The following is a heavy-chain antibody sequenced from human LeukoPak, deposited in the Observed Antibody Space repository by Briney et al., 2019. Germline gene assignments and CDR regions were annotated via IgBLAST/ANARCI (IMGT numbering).Heavy chain of an antibody. CDR2: IIPISGTA. V-gene: IGHV1-69*13. CDR3: ARTGSECTNYYYDSSGYTHQLVV. Sequence: SVKVSCKASGGTFSSYAISWVRQAPGQGLEWMGGIIPISGTANYAQKFQGRVTITADESTSTAYMELSSLRSDDTAVYYCARTGSECTNYYYDSSGYTHQLVVWGQGTLVTVSS. D-gene: IGHD3-22*01. CDR1: GGTFSSYA. J-gene: IGHJ4*02.